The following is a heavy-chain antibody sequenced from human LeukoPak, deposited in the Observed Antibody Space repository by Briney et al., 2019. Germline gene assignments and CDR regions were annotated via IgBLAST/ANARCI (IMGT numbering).Heavy chain of an antibody. D-gene: IGHD4-17*01. CDR3: ARERARYGDFAY. Sequence: SETLSLTCTVSGGSISSYHWSWIRQPPGKGLEWIGYIYYSGSTNYNPSLESRVTISVDTSKNQFSLKLSSVTAADTAVYYCARERARYGDFAYWGQGTLVTVSS. V-gene: IGHV4-59*01. CDR1: GGSISSYH. J-gene: IGHJ4*02. CDR2: IYYSGST.